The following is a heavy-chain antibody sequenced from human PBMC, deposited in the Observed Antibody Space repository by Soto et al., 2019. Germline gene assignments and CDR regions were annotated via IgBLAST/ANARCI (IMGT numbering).Heavy chain of an antibody. V-gene: IGHV1-46*03. J-gene: IGHJ6*03. Sequence: ASVKVSCKASGYTFTYCSLHWLQQAPGQGLERMRMITLYNGNTNYAKKFQGRVTMTRDMSTSTVYMELSSLRSEDTAVYYCARDLYSNYFLYFYYYMDVWGKGTTVTVSS. CDR3: ARDLYSNYFLYFYYYMDV. CDR1: GYTFTYCS. D-gene: IGHD4-4*01. CDR2: ITLYNGNT.